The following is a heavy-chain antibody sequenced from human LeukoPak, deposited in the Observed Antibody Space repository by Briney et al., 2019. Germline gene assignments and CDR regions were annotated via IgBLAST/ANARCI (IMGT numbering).Heavy chain of an antibody. V-gene: IGHV1-2*02. Sequence: ASVKVSCKASGYIFSDYEMHWVRQVPGQGPEWMGWIHPYSGGTNYAQKFQGRLSMTRDMSISTAYMELNTLTSDDTPVYFCVRDKIAAAGGGAWGQGTLVTVSS. CDR2: IHPYSGGT. J-gene: IGHJ5*02. CDR3: VRDKIAAAGGGA. D-gene: IGHD6-13*01. CDR1: GYIFSDYE.